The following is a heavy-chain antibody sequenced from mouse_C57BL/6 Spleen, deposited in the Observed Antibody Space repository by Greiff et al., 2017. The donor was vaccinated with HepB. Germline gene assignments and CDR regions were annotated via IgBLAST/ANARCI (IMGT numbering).Heavy chain of an antibody. J-gene: IGHJ2*01. CDR3: ARIITTVVATENYFDY. CDR1: GYAFSSSW. D-gene: IGHD1-1*01. CDR2: IYPGDGDT. V-gene: IGHV1-82*01. Sequence: VKLVESGPELVKPGASVKISCKASGYAFSSSWMNWVKQRPGKGLEWIGRIYPGDGDTNYNGKFKGKATLTADKSSSTAYMQLSSLTSEDSAVYFCARIITTVVATENYFDYWGQGTTLTVSS.